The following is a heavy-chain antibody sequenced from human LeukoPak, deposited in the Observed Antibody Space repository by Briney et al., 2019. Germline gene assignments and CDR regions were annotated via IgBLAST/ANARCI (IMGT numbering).Heavy chain of an antibody. Sequence: GGSLRLSCAASGFTFSSYAMSWVRQTPGKGLEWVSVISGSGGSTYYADSVKGRFTISRDNSKNTLYLQMNSLRAEDTAVYYCAKESEDITIFGVARTGAFDYWGQGTLVTVSS. D-gene: IGHD3-3*01. CDR3: AKESEDITIFGVARTGAFDY. CDR2: ISGSGGST. CDR1: GFTFSSYA. J-gene: IGHJ4*02. V-gene: IGHV3-23*01.